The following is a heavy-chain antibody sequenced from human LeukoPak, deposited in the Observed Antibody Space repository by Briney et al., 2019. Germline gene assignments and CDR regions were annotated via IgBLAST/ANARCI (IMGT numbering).Heavy chain of an antibody. D-gene: IGHD3-22*01. Sequence: NRGESLKISCKGSGYSFTSYWIGWARQMPGKGLEWMGIIYPGGSDTRYSPPFQGQVTISADKSISTAYVQWNSLRASDTAMYYCARHQYYYDTRAYYIDYWGQGTLVTVSS. CDR3: ARHQYYYDTRAYYIDY. V-gene: IGHV5-51*01. J-gene: IGHJ4*02. CDR1: GYSFTSYW. CDR2: IYPGGSDT.